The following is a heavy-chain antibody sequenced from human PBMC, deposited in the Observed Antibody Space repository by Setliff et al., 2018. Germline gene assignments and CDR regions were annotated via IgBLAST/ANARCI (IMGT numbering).Heavy chain of an antibody. CDR2: INHSGST. D-gene: IGHD3-16*01. Sequence: ETLSLTCAVYGGSFSGYYWSWIRQPPGKGLEWIGEINHSGSTNYNPSLKSRVTISVDTSKNQFSLRLNSATAADTAVYYCARLRGAFDYWGQGTLVTVSS. V-gene: IGHV4-34*01. CDR3: ARLRGAFDY. J-gene: IGHJ4*02. CDR1: GGSFSGYY.